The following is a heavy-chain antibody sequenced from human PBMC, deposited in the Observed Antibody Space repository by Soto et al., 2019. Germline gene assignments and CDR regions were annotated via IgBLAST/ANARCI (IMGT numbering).Heavy chain of an antibody. D-gene: IGHD2-15*01. CDR1: GFTFSSHS. J-gene: IGHJ4*02. V-gene: IGHV3-21*01. CDR3: ARDPAGYCSGGSCYSPFDY. Sequence: EVQLVESGGGLVKPGGSLRLSCAASGFTFSSHSMNWVRQAPGNGLEWVSSISSSSSYIYYADSVKGRFTISRDNAKNSLYLQMNSLRAEDTAVYYCARDPAGYCSGGSCYSPFDYWGQGTLVTVSS. CDR2: ISSSSSYI.